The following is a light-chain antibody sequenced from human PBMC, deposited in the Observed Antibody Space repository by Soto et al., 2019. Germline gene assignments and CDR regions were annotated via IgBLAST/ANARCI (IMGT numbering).Light chain of an antibody. CDR3: ASWDDSLSGYV. Sequence: QSVLTQPRSVSGSPGQSVTISCTGTSSDVGAYNYVSWYQQHPGKAPKLMTYDVSKRPSGVPDRFSGSKSGTSASLAISGLRSEDEADYYCASWDDSLSGYVFGTGTKVTVL. CDR1: SSDVGAYNY. J-gene: IGLJ1*01. V-gene: IGLV2-11*01. CDR2: DVS.